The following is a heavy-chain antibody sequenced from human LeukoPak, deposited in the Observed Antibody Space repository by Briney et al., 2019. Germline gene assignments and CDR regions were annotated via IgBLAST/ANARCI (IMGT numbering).Heavy chain of an antibody. V-gene: IGHV3-9*03. CDR2: ISWNSGSI. CDR3: AKDINRWELLWSGGFDY. J-gene: IGHJ4*02. CDR1: GFTFSNYN. Sequence: PGGSLRLSCAASGFTFSNYNMIWVRQAPGKGLEWVSGISWNSGSIGYADSVKGRFTISRDNAKNSLYLQMNSLRAEDMALYYCAKDINRWELLWSGGFDYWGQGTLVTVSS. D-gene: IGHD1-26*01.